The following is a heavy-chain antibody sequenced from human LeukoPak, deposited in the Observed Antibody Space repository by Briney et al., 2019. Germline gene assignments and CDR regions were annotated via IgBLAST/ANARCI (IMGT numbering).Heavy chain of an antibody. V-gene: IGHV4-34*01. CDR2: INHSGST. D-gene: IGHD3-10*01. CDR1: GGSFSGYY. J-gene: IGHJ4*02. Sequence: SETLSLTCAVYGGSFSGYYWSWIRQPPGKGLEWIGEINHSGSTNYNPSLKSRVTISVDTSKNQFSLKLSSVTAADTAVYYCASGLENYYGSGSYYKVRGQGTLVTVSS. CDR3: ASGLENYYGSGSYYKV.